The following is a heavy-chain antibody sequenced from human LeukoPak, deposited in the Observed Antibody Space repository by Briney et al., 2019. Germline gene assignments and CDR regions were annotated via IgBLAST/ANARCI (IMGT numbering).Heavy chain of an antibody. V-gene: IGHV1-2*02. CDR2: INPNSGDT. D-gene: IGHD5-12*01. Sequence: ASARVSCKASGYTLTGYYMHWLRQAPGQGLEWMGWINPNSGDTNYAQKFQGRVTMTRDTSISTAYMELSRLTSDDTAVYYCAKNPYEYYFDYWGQGTVVTVSS. CDR1: GYTLTGYY. J-gene: IGHJ4*02. CDR3: AKNPYEYYFDY.